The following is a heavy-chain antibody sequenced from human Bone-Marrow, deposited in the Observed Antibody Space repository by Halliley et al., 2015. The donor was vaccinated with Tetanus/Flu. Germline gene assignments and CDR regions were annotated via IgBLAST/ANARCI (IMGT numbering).Heavy chain of an antibody. CDR2: ISWNSDDI. Sequence: AASGFTFHEYAMHWVRQAPGKGLEWVSDISWNSDDIGYADSVKGRFTISRDNGKNSLYLQMNSLRAEDTGLYYCAKDTTALHGAFDVWGQGTMVTVSS. D-gene: IGHD2-2*01. CDR1: GFTFHEYA. CDR3: AKDTTALHGAFDV. V-gene: IGHV3-9*01. J-gene: IGHJ3*01.